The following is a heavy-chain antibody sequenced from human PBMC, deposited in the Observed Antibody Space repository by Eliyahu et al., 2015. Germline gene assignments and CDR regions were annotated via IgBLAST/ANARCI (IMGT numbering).Heavy chain of an antibody. J-gene: IGHJ5*02. Sequence: QVQLQQSGPGLVKPSQTLSLPXAISGDXVSXHXAAWNWIRQSPSRGPEWLGRTYYRSKWYNDYAVSVKSRITINPDTSKNQFSLQLNSVTPEDTAVYYCAREFKQWLVGDWFDPWGQGTLVTVSS. CDR1: GDXVSXHXAA. CDR2: TYYRSKWYN. V-gene: IGHV6-1*01. CDR3: AREFKQWLVGDWFDP. D-gene: IGHD6-19*01.